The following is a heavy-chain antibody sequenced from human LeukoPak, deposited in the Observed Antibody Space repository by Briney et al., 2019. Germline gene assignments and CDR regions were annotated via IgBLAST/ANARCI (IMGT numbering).Heavy chain of an antibody. J-gene: IGHJ3*02. Sequence: AASVKVSCKASGGTFSSYAISWVRQAPGQGLEWMGRIIPILGIANYAQKFQGRVTITADKSTSTAYMELSSLRSEDTAVYYCARYRRPSGATIEHDAFDIWGQGTMVTVSS. CDR1: GGTFSSYA. CDR3: ARYRRPSGATIEHDAFDI. V-gene: IGHV1-69*04. D-gene: IGHD1-26*01. CDR2: IIPILGIA.